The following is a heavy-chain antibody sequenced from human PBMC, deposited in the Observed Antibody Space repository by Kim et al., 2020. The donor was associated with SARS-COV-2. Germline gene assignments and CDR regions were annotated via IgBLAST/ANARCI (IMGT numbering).Heavy chain of an antibody. CDR3: TRGDCSGGSCYGNY. CDR2: IKSKTDGGTT. Sequence: GGSLRLSCAASGFTFSNAWMSWVRQAPGKGLEWVGRIKSKTDGGTTDYAAPVKGRFTISRDDSKNTLYLLMNSVKTEDTAVYYCTRGDCSGGSCYGNYWGQGTLVTVSS. V-gene: IGHV3-15*01. J-gene: IGHJ4*02. D-gene: IGHD2-15*01. CDR1: GFTFSNAW.